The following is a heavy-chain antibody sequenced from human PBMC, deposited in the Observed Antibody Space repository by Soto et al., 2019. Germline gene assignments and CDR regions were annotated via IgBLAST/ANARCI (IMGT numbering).Heavy chain of an antibody. V-gene: IGHV3-74*01. CDR3: ARSPITMIVVDDAFDI. CDR2: INSDGSST. J-gene: IGHJ3*02. Sequence: GESLKISCAASGFTFSSYWMHWVRQAPGKGLVWVSRINSDGSSTSYADSVKGRFTISRDNAKNTLYLQMNSLRAEDTAVYYCARSPITMIVVDDAFDIWGQGTMVTVSS. D-gene: IGHD3-22*01. CDR1: GFTFSSYW.